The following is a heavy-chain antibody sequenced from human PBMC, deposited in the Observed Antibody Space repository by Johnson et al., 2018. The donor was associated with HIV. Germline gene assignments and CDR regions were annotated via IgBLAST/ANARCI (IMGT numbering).Heavy chain of an antibody. CDR3: ASESKAVFWLDHAFDI. Sequence: VQLVESGGALVQPGGSLRLSCAASGFTFSSYDMHWVRQATGKGLEWVSAIGSAGDTYYSGSVKGRFTISRENAKNSLYLQMSSLRAGDTAVYYCASESKAVFWLDHAFDIWGQGTMVTVSS. CDR2: IGSAGDT. J-gene: IGHJ3*02. CDR1: GFTFSSYD. V-gene: IGHV3-13*01. D-gene: IGHD3-9*01.